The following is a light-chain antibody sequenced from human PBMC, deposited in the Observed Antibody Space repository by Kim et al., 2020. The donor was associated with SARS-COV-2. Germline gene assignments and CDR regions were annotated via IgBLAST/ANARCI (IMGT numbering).Light chain of an antibody. CDR3: NSRDSSGNQLI. Sequence: SSELTQDPAVSLALGQTVRITCQGDSLRSYYASWYQQKPGQAPLLVMFGENNRPSGIPDRFSGSNSGNTATLTITGAQAEDEADYYCNSRDSSGNQLIFG. V-gene: IGLV3-19*01. CDR1: SLRSYY. J-gene: IGLJ2*01. CDR2: GEN.